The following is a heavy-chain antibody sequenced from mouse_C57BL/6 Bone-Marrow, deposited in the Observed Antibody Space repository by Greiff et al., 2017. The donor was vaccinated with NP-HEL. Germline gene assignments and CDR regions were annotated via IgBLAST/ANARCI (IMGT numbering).Heavy chain of an antibody. CDR3: ARGDRFAY. J-gene: IGHJ3*01. V-gene: IGHV1-61*01. Sequence: QVQLKQPGAELVRPGSSVKLSCKASGYTFTSYWMDWVKQRPGQGLEWIGNIYPSDSETHYNQKFKDKATLTVDKSSSTAYMQLSSLTSEDSAVYYCARGDRFAYWGQGTLVTVSA. CDR2: IYPSDSET. CDR1: GYTFTSYW.